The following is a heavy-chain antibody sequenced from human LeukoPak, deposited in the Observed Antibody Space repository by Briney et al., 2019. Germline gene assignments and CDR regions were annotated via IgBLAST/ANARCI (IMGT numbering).Heavy chain of an antibody. CDR3: ARAYYYYYYGMDV. Sequence: SETLSLTCAVYGGSFSGYYWSWIRQPPGKGLEWIGEINHSGSTNYNPSLKSRVTISVDTSKNQFSLKLSSVTAADTAVYYCARAYYYYYYGMDVWGQGTTITVSS. CDR2: INHSGST. J-gene: IGHJ6*02. V-gene: IGHV4-34*01. CDR1: GGSFSGYY.